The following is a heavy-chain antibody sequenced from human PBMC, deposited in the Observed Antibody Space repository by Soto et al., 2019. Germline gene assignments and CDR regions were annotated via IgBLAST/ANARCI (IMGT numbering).Heavy chain of an antibody. CDR3: ARLIGNSWLDS. Sequence: SETLSLTCTVSGGSISSYYWSWIRQPPGKGLEWIGYIYYSGSTNYNPSLKSRVTISVDTPNNQFSLQLNSVTPDDTAVYYCARLIGNSWLDSWGQGTLVTVSS. V-gene: IGHV4-59*08. CDR2: IYYSGST. J-gene: IGHJ5*01. CDR1: GGSISSYY.